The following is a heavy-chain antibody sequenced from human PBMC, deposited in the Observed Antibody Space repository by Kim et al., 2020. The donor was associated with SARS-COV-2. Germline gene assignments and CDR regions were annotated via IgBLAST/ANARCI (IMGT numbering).Heavy chain of an antibody. V-gene: IGHV3-30*04. J-gene: IGHJ6*02. CDR3: ARDRYYYGSGSYRSVYYYYGMDV. D-gene: IGHD3-10*01. CDR2: ISYDGSNK. CDR1: GFTFSSYA. Sequence: GGSLRLSCAASGFTFSSYAMHWVRQAPGKGLEWVAVISYDGSNKYYADSVKGRFTISRYNSKNTLYLQMNSLRAEDTAVYYCARDRYYYGSGSYRSVYYYYGMDVWGQGTTVTVSS.